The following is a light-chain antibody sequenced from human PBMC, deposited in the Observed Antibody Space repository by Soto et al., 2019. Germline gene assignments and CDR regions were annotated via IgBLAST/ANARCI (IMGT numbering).Light chain of an antibody. Sequence: DIVMPQSPLSLPVTPGEPASISRRSSQSLLHSTGYNCLDWCLQKPGQSPQLLICLGSNRASGVHDRVSGSGSGTEFTLKISRVEAEDVGVYYCMQHLQTPALSFGGGTKVEI. CDR1: QSLLHSTGYNC. J-gene: IGKJ4*01. CDR3: MQHLQTPALS. V-gene: IGKV2-28*01. CDR2: LGS.